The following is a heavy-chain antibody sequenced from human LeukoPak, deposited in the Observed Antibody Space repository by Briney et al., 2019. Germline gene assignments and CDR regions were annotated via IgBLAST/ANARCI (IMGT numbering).Heavy chain of an antibody. V-gene: IGHV3-21*04. CDR2: ISSSGSTI. CDR1: GFTFSSYS. J-gene: IGHJ3*02. CDR3: AREFGDGYNHDAFDI. Sequence: KPGGSLRLSCAASGFTFSSYSMNWVRQAPGKGLEWVSSISSSGSTIYYADSVKGRFTISRDNAKNSLYLQMNSLRAEDTAVYYCAREFGDGYNHDAFDIWGQGTMVTVSS. D-gene: IGHD5-24*01.